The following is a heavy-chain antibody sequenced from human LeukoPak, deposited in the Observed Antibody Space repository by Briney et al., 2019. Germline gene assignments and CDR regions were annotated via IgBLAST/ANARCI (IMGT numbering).Heavy chain of an antibody. V-gene: IGHV3-21*01. Sequence: GGSLRLSCAASGFTFSSYGMHWVRQAPGKGLEWVSSISSSSIYIYYADSVKGRFTISRGNAKNSLYLQMNSLRAEDTAVYYCATDSGYLLRCGDWGQGTLVTVSS. J-gene: IGHJ4*02. CDR2: ISSSSIYI. D-gene: IGHD5-12*01. CDR3: ATDSGYLLRCGD. CDR1: GFTFSSYG.